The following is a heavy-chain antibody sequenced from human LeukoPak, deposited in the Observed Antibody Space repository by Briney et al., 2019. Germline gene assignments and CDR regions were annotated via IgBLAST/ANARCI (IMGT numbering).Heavy chain of an antibody. CDR2: ISGSGGST. Sequence: GGSLRLSCAASGFTFSSYAMSWVRQAPGKGLEWVSAISGSGGSTYYADSVKGRFTISRDNSKNTLYLQMSSLRAEDTAVYYCAKDPGKGYYGSGSFYWGQGTLVTVSS. J-gene: IGHJ4*02. V-gene: IGHV3-23*01. CDR3: AKDPGKGYYGSGSFY. D-gene: IGHD3-10*01. CDR1: GFTFSSYA.